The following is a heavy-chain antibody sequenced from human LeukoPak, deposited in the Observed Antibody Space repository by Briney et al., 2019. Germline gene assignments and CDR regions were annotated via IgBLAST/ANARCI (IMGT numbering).Heavy chain of an antibody. CDR1: GFTFSKHG. CDR2: IRNDGSNS. Sequence: PGGSLRLSCAASGFTFSKHGMHWVRQAPGKGLEWVAFIRNDGSNSYYVDSVKGRFTISRDNSKNTVDLQMNSLRAGDTAIYYCSKDINSHCRGDCSDYWGQGTLVIVSS. J-gene: IGHJ4*02. CDR3: SKDINSHCRGDCSDY. D-gene: IGHD2-15*01. V-gene: IGHV3-30*02.